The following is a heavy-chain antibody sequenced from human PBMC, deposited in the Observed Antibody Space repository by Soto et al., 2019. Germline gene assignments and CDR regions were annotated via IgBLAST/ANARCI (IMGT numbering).Heavy chain of an antibody. J-gene: IGHJ5*02. V-gene: IGHV1-18*01. CDR2: ISAYNGNT. Sequence: ASVKVSCKASGYTFTSYAMHWVRQAPGQGLEWMGWISAYNGNTNYAQKLQGRVTMTTDTSTSTAYMELRSLRSDDTAVYYCARDPGYSGSYGRWFDPWGQGTLVTVSS. D-gene: IGHD1-26*01. CDR1: GYTFTSYA. CDR3: ARDPGYSGSYGRWFDP.